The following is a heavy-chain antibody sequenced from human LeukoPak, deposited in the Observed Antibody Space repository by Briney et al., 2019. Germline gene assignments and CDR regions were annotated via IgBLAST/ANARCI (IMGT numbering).Heavy chain of an antibody. CDR3: ARGPKHYYYYYGMDV. CDR2: INHSGST. V-gene: IGHV4-34*01. Sequence: SETLSLTCAVYGGSFSGYYWSWIRQPPGKGLERIGEINHSGSTNYNPSLKSRVTISVDTSKNQFSLKLSSVTAADTAVYYCARGPKHYYYYYGMDVWGQGTTVTVSS. CDR1: GGSFSGYY. J-gene: IGHJ6*02.